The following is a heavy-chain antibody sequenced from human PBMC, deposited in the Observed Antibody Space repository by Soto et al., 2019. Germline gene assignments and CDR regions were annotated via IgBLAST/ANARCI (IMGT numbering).Heavy chain of an antibody. CDR3: VSLGVHR. Sequence: GGSLRLSCAASGFTFSTSWMNWVRQAPGKGLVWVSNINPDGSSTNYADSVKGRFTVSRDNAKNILYLQMNSLRAEDTAVYYCVSLGVHRWGQGTRVTVSS. CDR1: GFTFSTSW. D-gene: IGHD3-10*01. CDR2: INPDGSST. J-gene: IGHJ5*02. V-gene: IGHV3-74*01.